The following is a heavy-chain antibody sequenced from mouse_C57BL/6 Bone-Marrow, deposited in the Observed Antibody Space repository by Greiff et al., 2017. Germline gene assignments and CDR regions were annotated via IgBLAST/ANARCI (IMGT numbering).Heavy chain of an antibody. D-gene: IGHD2-5*01. V-gene: IGHV7-1*01. Sequence: EVKLVESGGGLVQSGRSLRLSCATSGFTFSDFYMEWVRQAPGKGLEWIAASRNKANDYTTEYSASVKGRFIVSRYTAQSRLYLQMNALRAEDTAIYYCARENSNYRFAYWGQGTLVTVSA. CDR1: GFTFSDFY. J-gene: IGHJ3*01. CDR2: SRNKANDYTT. CDR3: ARENSNYRFAY.